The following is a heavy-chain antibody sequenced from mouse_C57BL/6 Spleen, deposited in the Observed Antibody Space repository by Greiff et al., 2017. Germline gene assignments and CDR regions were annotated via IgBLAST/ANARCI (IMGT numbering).Heavy chain of an antibody. CDR1: GYTFTSYW. J-gene: IGHJ4*01. CDR3: ARADVYYVPYYYAMCN. D-gene: IGHD2-3*01. Sequence: QVQLQQPGAELVKPGASVKLSCKASGYTFTSYWMHWVKQRPGQGLEWIGMIHPNSGSTNYNEKFKSKATLTVDKSSSPAYMQLSSLTSEDSAVYFCARADVYYVPYYYAMCNWGQRNSVTVSS. V-gene: IGHV1-64*01. CDR2: IHPNSGST.